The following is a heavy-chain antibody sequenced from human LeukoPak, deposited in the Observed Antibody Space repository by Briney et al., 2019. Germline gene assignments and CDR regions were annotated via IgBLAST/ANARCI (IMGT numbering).Heavy chain of an antibody. CDR3: ARLRYFDY. CDR1: GFTFSNFG. V-gene: IGHV3-33*01. Sequence: PGGSLRLSCAASGFTFSNFGMHWVRQAPGKGLEWVAVIWPDGTNKYYADSVKGRFTISRDNSKNTLYLQMDSLRAEDTAVYYCARLRYFDYWGQGTLVTVSS. CDR2: IWPDGTNK. J-gene: IGHJ4*02.